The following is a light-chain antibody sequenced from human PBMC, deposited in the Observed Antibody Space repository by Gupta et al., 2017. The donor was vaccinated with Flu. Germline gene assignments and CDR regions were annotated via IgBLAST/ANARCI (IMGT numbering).Light chain of an antibody. CDR3: CSYLASYTLV. Sequence: QSALTQPRSVSGSPGQSVTFSCTGTTGDAGGFNFVSWYQQHPGKAPKVLIYDVTKRPSGVPERFSGSKSGNTASLTISGLQAEDEADYYCCSYLASYTLVFGGGTKLTVL. CDR2: DVT. V-gene: IGLV2-11*01. J-gene: IGLJ3*02. CDR1: TGDAGGFNF.